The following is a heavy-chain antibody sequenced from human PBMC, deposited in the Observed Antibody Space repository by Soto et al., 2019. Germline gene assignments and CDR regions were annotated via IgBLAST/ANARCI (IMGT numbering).Heavy chain of an antibody. Sequence: SLRLAFVASGFTVGDYAMDCVRQAPGKGLEWGSGISANGDTIDYADSVKGRFTISRDNAKNSLFLQMNSLRPEDTALYYCAKDMKWGGMTTIHYFDSWGQGTQVTVSS. D-gene: IGHD4-17*01. V-gene: IGHV3-9*01. CDR2: ISANGDTI. CDR1: GFTVGDYA. CDR3: AKDMKWGGMTTIHYFDS. J-gene: IGHJ4*02.